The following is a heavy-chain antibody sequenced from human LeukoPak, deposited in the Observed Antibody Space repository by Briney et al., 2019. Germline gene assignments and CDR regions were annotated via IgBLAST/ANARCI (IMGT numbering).Heavy chain of an antibody. Sequence: ASVKVSCKTSGYTLTNYAISWVRQAPGQGLEWVGWTSACNGNTDYAQKFQGRVTMTTDSSTSTAYMELRSLRSDDTAVYYCARDLPADTGYETHDYWGQGTLVTVSS. D-gene: IGHD5-12*01. J-gene: IGHJ4*02. CDR1: GYTLTNYA. V-gene: IGHV1-18*01. CDR3: ARDLPADTGYETHDY. CDR2: TSACNGNT.